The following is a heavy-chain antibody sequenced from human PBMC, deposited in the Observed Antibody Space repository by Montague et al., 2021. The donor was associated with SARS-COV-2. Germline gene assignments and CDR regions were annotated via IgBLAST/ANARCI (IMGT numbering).Heavy chain of an antibody. CDR2: TSGSST. J-gene: IGHJ4*02. Sequence: SLRLSCAASGISFDTYAMSWVRQTPGSLLEWVASTSGSSTFHAGSVMGRFTISRDKSKNTLYLQMNSLRAEDTAVYYCAKGGPGFGDFWSGWRYYFDSWGQGTLVTVSS. CDR3: AKGGPGFGDFWSGWRYYFDS. D-gene: IGHD3-3*01. V-gene: IGHV3-23*01. CDR1: GISFDTYA.